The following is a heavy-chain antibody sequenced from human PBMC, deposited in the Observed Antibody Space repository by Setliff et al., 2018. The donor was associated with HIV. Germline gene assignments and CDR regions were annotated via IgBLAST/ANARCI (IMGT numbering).Heavy chain of an antibody. V-gene: IGHV1-69-2*01. CDR2: IDPEDGET. CDR3: ARHPRGWLVSTPHF. D-gene: IGHD6-6*01. CDR1: GYTFTDYC. J-gene: IGHJ4*02. Sequence: ASVKVSCKASGYTFTDYCMHWVQQAPGKGLEWMGRIDPEDGETIYAEKFQGRVTIAADTSTDTTYMELSGLRSEDTAFYYCARHPRGWLVSTPHFWGQGTLVTVSS.